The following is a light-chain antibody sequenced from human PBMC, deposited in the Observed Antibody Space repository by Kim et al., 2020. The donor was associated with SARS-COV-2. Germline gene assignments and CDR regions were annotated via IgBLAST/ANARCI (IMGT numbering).Light chain of an antibody. CDR3: SSYTNNIWI. J-gene: IGLJ2*01. V-gene: IGLV2-14*03. CDR2: DVT. Sequence: QAALTQPASVSGSLGQSITISCTGTSSDVGNNNYVSWYQQHPDKVPKRIIYDVTNRPSGVSNRFSGSKSGNAASLTISSLQAEDEADYYCSSYTNNIWIFGGGTQLT. CDR1: SSDVGNNNY.